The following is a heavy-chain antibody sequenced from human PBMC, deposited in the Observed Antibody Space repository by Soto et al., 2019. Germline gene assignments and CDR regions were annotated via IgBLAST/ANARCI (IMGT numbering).Heavy chain of an antibody. D-gene: IGHD6-25*01. CDR3: AVAAKYPAGLDGDLDY. Sequence: SETLSLTCAVYGGSFSGYYWSWIRQPPGKGLEWIGEINHSGSTNYNPSLKSRVTISVDTSKNQFSLKLSSVTAADTAVYYCAVAAKYPAGLDGDLDYWGQGTLVTVSS. CDR2: INHSGST. CDR1: GGSFSGYY. J-gene: IGHJ4*02. V-gene: IGHV4-34*01.